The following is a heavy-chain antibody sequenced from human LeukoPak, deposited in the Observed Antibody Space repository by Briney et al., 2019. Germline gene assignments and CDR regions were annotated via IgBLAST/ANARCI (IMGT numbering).Heavy chain of an antibody. CDR2: INHSGST. CDR1: GGSFSGYY. J-gene: IGHJ4*02. V-gene: IGHV4-34*01. D-gene: IGHD3-3*01. Sequence: SETLSLTCAVYGGSFSGYYWSWIRQPPGKGLEWIGEINHSGSTNYNPSLKSRVTISVDTSKNQFSLKLSSVTAADTAVYYCARDRTITIFGTFDYWGQGTLVTVSS. CDR3: ARDRTITIFGTFDY.